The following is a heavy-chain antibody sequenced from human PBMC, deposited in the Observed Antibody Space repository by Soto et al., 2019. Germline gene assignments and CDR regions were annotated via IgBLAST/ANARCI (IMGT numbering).Heavy chain of an antibody. CDR3: VKHHGGVLSHFHQ. CDR2: ISGSGVTT. V-gene: IGHV3-23*01. D-gene: IGHD3-10*01. J-gene: IGHJ4*02. CDR1: GFTFSSYA. Sequence: EVQLLESGGTLVQPGGSLRLSCTASGFTFSSYALTWVRQAPGKGLEWISGISGSGVTTYYADSVKGRFTISRDNSMDTLYLQMTRLIAEDTALYYCVKHHGGVLSHFHQWGQGTLVTVSS.